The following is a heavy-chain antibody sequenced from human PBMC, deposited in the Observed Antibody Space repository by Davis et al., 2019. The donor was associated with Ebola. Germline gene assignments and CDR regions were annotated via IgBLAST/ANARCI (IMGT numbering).Heavy chain of an antibody. CDR3: ARDLVVVAADRVY. CDR1: GFTFSHYS. CDR2: ISASNHYI. Sequence: GESLKISCAASGFTFSHYSMNWVRQAPGKGLEWISSISASNHYILYTDSVKGRFTISRDNAKNSLYLQMNSLRAEDTAVYYCARDLVVVAADRVYWGQGTLVTVSS. V-gene: IGHV3-21*01. D-gene: IGHD2-15*01. J-gene: IGHJ4*02.